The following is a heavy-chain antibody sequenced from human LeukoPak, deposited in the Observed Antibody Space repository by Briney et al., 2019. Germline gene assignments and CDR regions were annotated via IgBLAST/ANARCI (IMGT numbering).Heavy chain of an antibody. D-gene: IGHD3-10*01. CDR1: GYVFIDYY. CDR3: TRSPTIVRGGTVNGLEYHYYMNV. Sequence: ASVRVSCKASGYVFIDYYIHWVRWAPGQGLEWMGWINPDTGATNYAQQFQGRIIMTRATSINTAFMEIRGLRLDDTAVYYCTRSPTIVRGGTVNGLEYHYYMNVWGKGTSVTVS. J-gene: IGHJ6*03. CDR2: INPDTGAT. V-gene: IGHV1-2*02.